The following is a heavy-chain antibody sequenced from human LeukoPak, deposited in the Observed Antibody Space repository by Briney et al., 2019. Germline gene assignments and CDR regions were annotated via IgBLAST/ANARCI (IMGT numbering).Heavy chain of an antibody. Sequence: ASVKVSCKASGYTFTGYYMHWVQQAPGQGPEWMGWINPNIGGTNYAQMFQGRVTMTRDTSISTAYMELSRLRSDDTAVYYCASSLTGYDILSGYYSPSLPGYWGQGTLVTVSS. CDR1: GYTFTGYY. V-gene: IGHV1-2*02. CDR3: ASSLTGYDILSGYYSPSLPGY. J-gene: IGHJ4*02. D-gene: IGHD3-9*01. CDR2: INPNIGGT.